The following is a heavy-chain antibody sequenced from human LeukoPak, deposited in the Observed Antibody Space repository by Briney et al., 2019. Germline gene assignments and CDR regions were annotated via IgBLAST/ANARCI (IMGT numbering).Heavy chain of an antibody. J-gene: IGHJ4*02. V-gene: IGHV3-23*01. CDR3: AKDQRGYNYGELGYFDY. CDR1: GVTFSSYA. Sequence: GGSLRLSCAASGVTFSSYAMSWVRQAPGKGLEWVSAISGSGGSTYYADSVKGRFTISRDNSKNTLYVQMDSLRAEDTAVYYCAKDQRGYNYGELGYFDYWGQGTLVTVSS. D-gene: IGHD5-18*01. CDR2: ISGSGGST.